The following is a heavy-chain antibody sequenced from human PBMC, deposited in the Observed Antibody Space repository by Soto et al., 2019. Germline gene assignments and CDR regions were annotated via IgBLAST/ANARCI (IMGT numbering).Heavy chain of an antibody. Sequence: QVQLVQSGAEVKKPGSSVKVSCKASGGTFSSYAISWVRQAPGQGLEWMGGIIPIFGTANYAQKFQGRVTITADESTSTAYMELSSLRSEDTAVYYCASGRPGPAAIGGAYSYYYGMDVWGQGTTVTVSS. CDR1: GGTFSSYA. J-gene: IGHJ6*02. CDR2: IIPIFGTA. V-gene: IGHV1-69*01. CDR3: ASGRPGPAAIGGAYSYYYGMDV. D-gene: IGHD2-2*01.